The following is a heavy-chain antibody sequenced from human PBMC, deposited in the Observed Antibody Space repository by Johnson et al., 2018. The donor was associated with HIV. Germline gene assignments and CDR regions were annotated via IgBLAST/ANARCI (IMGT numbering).Heavy chain of an antibody. V-gene: IGHV3-30-3*01. CDR2: ISYDGSNK. D-gene: IGHD6-19*01. J-gene: IGHJ3*02. Sequence: VQLVESGGGVVQPGRSLRLSCAASGFTFSSYAMHWVRQAPGKGLEWVAVISYDGSNKYYADSVKGRFTISRDNSKNTLYLQMNSLRAEDTAVYYCARDKGWQWLSSRDADAFDIWGQGTMVSVSS. CDR3: ARDKGWQWLSSRDADAFDI. CDR1: GFTFSSYA.